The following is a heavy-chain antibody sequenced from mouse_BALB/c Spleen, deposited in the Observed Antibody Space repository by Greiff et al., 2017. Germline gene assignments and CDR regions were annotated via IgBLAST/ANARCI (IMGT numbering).Heavy chain of an antibody. Sequence: VKVVESGPGLVAPSQSLSITCTVSGFSLTSYGVHWVRQPPGKGLEWLGVIWAGGSTNYNSALMSRLSISKDNSKSQVFLKMNSLQTDDTAMYYCASAIYYDWYFDVWGAGTTVTVSS. D-gene: IGHD2-4*01. CDR3: ASAIYYDWYFDV. V-gene: IGHV2-9*02. CDR2: IWAGGST. CDR1: GFSLTSYG. J-gene: IGHJ1*01.